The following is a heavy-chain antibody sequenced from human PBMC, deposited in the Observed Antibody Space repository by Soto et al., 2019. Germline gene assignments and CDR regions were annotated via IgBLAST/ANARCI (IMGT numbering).Heavy chain of an antibody. D-gene: IGHD4-17*01. V-gene: IGHV4-30-2*02. CDR2: IYHSGST. CDR1: GGSISSGGYS. J-gene: IGHJ3*02. CDR3: ASWTTVNTERLHAFHI. Sequence: SETLSLTCAVSGGSISSGGYSWSWIRQPPGKGLEWIGYIYHSGSTYYNPSLKSRVTISVDRSKNQFSLKLSSVTAADTAVYYCASWTTVNTERLHAFHIWGQGKMVT.